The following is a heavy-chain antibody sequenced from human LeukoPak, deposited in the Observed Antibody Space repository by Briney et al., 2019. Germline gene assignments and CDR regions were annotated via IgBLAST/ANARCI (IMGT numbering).Heavy chain of an antibody. D-gene: IGHD3-22*01. J-gene: IGHJ3*02. CDR1: GGSFSSYY. CDR2: IYYSGST. V-gene: IGHV4-59*01. CDR3: ARDSYYDSSGSYAFDI. Sequence: PAETLSLTCTVSGGSFSSYYWSWVRQPPGKGLEWMGYIYYSGSTNYNPSLKSRVTISVDTSKNQSSLKLSSVTAADTAVYYCARDSYYDSSGSYAFDIWGQGTMVTVSS.